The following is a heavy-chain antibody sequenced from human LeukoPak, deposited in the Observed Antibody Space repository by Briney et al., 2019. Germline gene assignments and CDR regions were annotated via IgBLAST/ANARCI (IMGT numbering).Heavy chain of an antibody. CDR2: ISAASRGI. J-gene: IGHJ4*02. CDR3: ARGEYHQDGIGYNRFDN. Sequence: GGSLRLSCAASGFTFSTYSMSWVRQAPGKGLEWISHISAASRGIYYADTVKGRFTISRGNAENSVFLQMRSLRPEDTAVYYCARGEYHQDGIGYNRFDNWGQGALVTVSS. CDR1: GFTFSTYS. D-gene: IGHD5-24*01. V-gene: IGHV3-48*01.